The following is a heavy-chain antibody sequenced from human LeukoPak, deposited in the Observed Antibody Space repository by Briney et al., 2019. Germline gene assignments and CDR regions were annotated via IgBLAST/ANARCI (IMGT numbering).Heavy chain of an antibody. D-gene: IGHD6-19*01. CDR3: AGEYRTSGWYLIDY. V-gene: IGHV1-8*01. Sequence: EASVKVSCKASGYTFTSYDINWVRQATGQGLEWMGWMNPNSGNTGYAQKFQGRVTMTRNTSISTAYMELSSLRSEDTAVYYCAGEYRTSGWYLIDYWGQGTLVTVSS. J-gene: IGHJ4*02. CDR2: MNPNSGNT. CDR1: GYTFTSYD.